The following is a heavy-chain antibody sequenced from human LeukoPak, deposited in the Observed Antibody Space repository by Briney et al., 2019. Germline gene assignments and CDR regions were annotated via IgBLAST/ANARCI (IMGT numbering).Heavy chain of an antibody. D-gene: IGHD3-22*01. V-gene: IGHV4-34*01. CDR1: GGSFSGYY. CDR2: INHSGST. Sequence: PSETLSLTCAVYGGSFSGYYWSWIRQPPGKGLEWIGEINHSGSTNYNPSLKSRVTISVDTSKNQFSLKLSSVTAADTAVYYCARGRRGCDSSPPKYWGQGTLVTVAS. CDR3: ARGRRGCDSSPPKY. J-gene: IGHJ4*02.